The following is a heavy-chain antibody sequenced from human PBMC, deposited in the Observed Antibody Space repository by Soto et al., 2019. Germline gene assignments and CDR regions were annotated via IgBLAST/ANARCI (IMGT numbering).Heavy chain of an antibody. J-gene: IGHJ4*02. CDR2: ISSSSSYI. CDR3: ERDAGSDGGYNTH. CDR1: GFTCSSYS. D-gene: IGHD3-22*01. V-gene: IGHV3-21*01. Sequence: GGSLRLSCAASGFTCSSYSMNWVRQAPGKGLEWVSSISSSSSYIYYADSVKGRFTISRDNAKNSLYLQMNSLRAEDTAVYYCERDAGSDGGYNTHWGQGNLVTVSS.